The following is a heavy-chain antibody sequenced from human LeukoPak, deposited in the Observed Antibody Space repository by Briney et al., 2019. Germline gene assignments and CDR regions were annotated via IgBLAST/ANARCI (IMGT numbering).Heavy chain of an antibody. CDR2: LEPSGGST. Sequence: ASVKVSCKASGYTFTNYYMHWVRRAPGQGLEWMGILEPSGGSTSHAQKFQGRVTMTRDTSTSTVYMELSSLRSDDTAIYYCARVGDNYGTWFDPWGQGTLVTVSS. CDR3: ARVGDNYGTWFDP. J-gene: IGHJ5*02. D-gene: IGHD5-18*01. CDR1: GYTFTNYY. V-gene: IGHV1-46*01.